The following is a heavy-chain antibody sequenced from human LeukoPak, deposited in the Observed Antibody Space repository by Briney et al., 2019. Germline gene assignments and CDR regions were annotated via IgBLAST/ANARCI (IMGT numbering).Heavy chain of an antibody. J-gene: IGHJ4*02. V-gene: IGHV1-2*02. CDR1: GYTFTGYY. Sequence: ASVKVSCKASGYTFTGYYMHWVRQAPGQGLEWMGWINLNSGGTNYAQKFQGRVTMTRDTSISTAYMELSRLRSDDTAVYYCARIYCSSTSCYLLDYWGQGTLVTVSS. CDR2: INLNSGGT. CDR3: ARIYCSSTSCYLLDY. D-gene: IGHD2-2*01.